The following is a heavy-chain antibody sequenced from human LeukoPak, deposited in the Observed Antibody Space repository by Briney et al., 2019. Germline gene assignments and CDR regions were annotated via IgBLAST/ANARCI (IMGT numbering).Heavy chain of an antibody. CDR3: ARDVWNVVTAESLNAFDI. CDR1: GYTFTGYY. D-gene: IGHD2-21*02. CDR2: INPNSGGT. Sequence: GASVKVSCKASGYTFTGYYMHWVRQAPGQGLEWMGWINPNSGGTNYAQKFQGRVTMTRDTSISTAYMELSRLRSDDTAVYYCARDVWNVVTAESLNAFDIWGQGTMVTVSS. J-gene: IGHJ3*02. V-gene: IGHV1-2*02.